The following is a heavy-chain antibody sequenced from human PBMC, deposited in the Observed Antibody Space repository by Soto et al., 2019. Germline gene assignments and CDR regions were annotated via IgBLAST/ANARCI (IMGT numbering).Heavy chain of an antibody. D-gene: IGHD3-10*01. Sequence: PSETLSLTCTVSGGSISSGGYYWSWIRQHPGKGLEWIGYIYYSGSTYYNPSLKSRVTISVDTSKNQFSLKLSSVTAADTAVYYCARDRGGSGSDNWFDPWGQGTLVTVSS. CDR2: IYYSGST. V-gene: IGHV4-31*03. CDR3: ARDRGGSGSDNWFDP. J-gene: IGHJ5*02. CDR1: GGSISSGGYY.